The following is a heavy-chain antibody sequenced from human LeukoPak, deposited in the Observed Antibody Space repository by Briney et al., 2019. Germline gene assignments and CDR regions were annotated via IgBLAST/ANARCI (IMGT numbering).Heavy chain of an antibody. D-gene: IGHD3-22*01. J-gene: IGHJ4*02. CDR2: INPNSGGT. CDR3: ATDYYYDSSGYYYPFDY. CDR1: GYTFTGYY. Sequence: ASVKVSCKASGYTFTGYYMHWVRQAPGQGLEWMGWINPNSGGTNYAQKFQGRVTMTRDTSISTAYMELSRLRSDDTAVYYCATDYYYDSSGYYYPFDYWGQGTLVTVSS. V-gene: IGHV1-2*02.